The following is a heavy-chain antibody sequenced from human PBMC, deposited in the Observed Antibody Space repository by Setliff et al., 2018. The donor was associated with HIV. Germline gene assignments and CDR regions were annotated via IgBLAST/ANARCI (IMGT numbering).Heavy chain of an antibody. Sequence: PSETLSLTCTVSGASISTTTYYWGWIRQPPGKGLEWIGSINYTGNTYNTPSLKSRLTISVDASKNQISLKLTSVTAADTAIYVCAREGDGIDYWGQGILVTVSS. CDR3: AREGDGIDY. D-gene: IGHD2-21*02. J-gene: IGHJ4*02. CDR1: GASISTTTYY. CDR2: INYTGNT. V-gene: IGHV4-39*02.